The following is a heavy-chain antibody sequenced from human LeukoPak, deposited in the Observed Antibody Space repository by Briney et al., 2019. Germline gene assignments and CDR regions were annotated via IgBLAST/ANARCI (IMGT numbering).Heavy chain of an antibody. J-gene: IGHJ3*02. D-gene: IGHD1-26*01. CDR2: FSGSGGST. CDR1: GFTFSSYA. Sequence: GGSLRLSCAASGFTFSSYAMSWVRQAPGKGLEWVSAFSGSGGSTYYADSVKGRFTITRDNSKNTLYLQMNSLRAEDTAVYYCAKVGAITDAFDIWGQGTMVTVSS. V-gene: IGHV3-23*01. CDR3: AKVGAITDAFDI.